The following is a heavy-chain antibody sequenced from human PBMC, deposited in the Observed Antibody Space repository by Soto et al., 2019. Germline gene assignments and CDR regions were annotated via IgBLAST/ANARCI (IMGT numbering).Heavy chain of an antibody. V-gene: IGHV6-1*01. D-gene: IGHD1-1*01. Sequence: PSGGLLIPCFVAGGCVSSNSAVWNWLRPSGSGGREWLRRTFYMAKLNKDYAVSLKSRISINADTSKNQVSLQLNSGTPESTAVYYCARVENTESEYYHGMDVWGQGTTVTVS. CDR2: TFYMAKLNK. J-gene: IGHJ6*02. CDR1: GGCVSSNSAV. CDR3: ARVENTESEYYHGMDV.